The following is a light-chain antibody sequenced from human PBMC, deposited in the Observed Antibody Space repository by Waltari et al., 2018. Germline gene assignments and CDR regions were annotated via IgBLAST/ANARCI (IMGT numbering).Light chain of an antibody. J-gene: IGLJ2*01. CDR3: AAWDDSLSGVV. CDR2: RNN. CDR1: SSNIGNNY. Sequence: QSVLTQPPSASGTPGQRVTISCSGSSSNIGNNYVNWYHQVPGTAPKLLISRNNQRPSGVPDRVSGSKSGTAASLAISGLRSEDEGDYYCAAWDDSLSGVVFGGGTKLTVL. V-gene: IGLV1-47*01.